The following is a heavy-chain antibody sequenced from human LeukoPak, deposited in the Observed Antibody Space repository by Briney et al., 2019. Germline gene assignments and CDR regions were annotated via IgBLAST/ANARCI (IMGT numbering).Heavy chain of an antibody. D-gene: IGHD6-19*01. CDR1: GFTFSDYY. J-gene: IGHJ4*02. Sequence: RGSLRLSYAASGFTFSDYYMSWIRQAPGKGLEWVSYISSSGSTIYYADSVKGRFTISRDNAKNSLYLQMNSLRAEDTAVYYCARLGDSSGWYNAFWVDYWGQGTLVTVSS. CDR3: ARLGDSSGWYNAFWVDY. CDR2: ISSSGSTI. V-gene: IGHV3-11*01.